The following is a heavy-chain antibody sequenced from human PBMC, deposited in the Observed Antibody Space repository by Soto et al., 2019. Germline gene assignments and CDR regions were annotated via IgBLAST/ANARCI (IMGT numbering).Heavy chain of an antibody. J-gene: IGHJ3*02. V-gene: IGHV1-2*04. Sequence: GASVKVSCKASGYTFTGYYMHWVRQAPGQGLEWMGWINPNSGGTNYAQKFQGWVTMTRDTSISTAYMELSRLRSDDTAVYYCARQSSTRDVDAFDIWGQGTMVTVSS. D-gene: IGHD2-2*01. CDR1: GYTFTGYY. CDR2: INPNSGGT. CDR3: ARQSSTRDVDAFDI.